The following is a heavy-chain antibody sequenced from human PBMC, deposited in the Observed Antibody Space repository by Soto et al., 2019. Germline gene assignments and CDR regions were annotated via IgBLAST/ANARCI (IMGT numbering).Heavy chain of an antibody. CDR3: AREFYYFEDTGRQYYFDF. CDR2: INPSGGST. CDR1: GYTFTSKS. J-gene: IGHJ4*02. D-gene: IGHD2-8*02. Sequence: GASMKVSFKASGYTFTSKSIGWVGQAPGQRLEGMGIINPSGGSTSYAQNFQGRVTMTRDMYANTVYMELSGLRSEDTAVYYCAREFYYFEDTGRQYYFDFWGPGTLVTVSS. V-gene: IGHV1-46*01.